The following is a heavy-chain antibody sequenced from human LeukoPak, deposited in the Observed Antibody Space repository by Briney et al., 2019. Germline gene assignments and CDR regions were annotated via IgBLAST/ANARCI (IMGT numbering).Heavy chain of an antibody. CDR1: GGSFSGYY. CDR3: ARGRAISYYYGMDV. Sequence: SETLSLTCAVYGGSFSGYYWSWIRQPPGKGLEWIGYIYYSGSTNYNPSLKSRVTISVDTSKNQFSLKLSSVTAADTAVYYCARGRAISYYYGMDVWGQGTTVTVSS. CDR2: IYYSGST. J-gene: IGHJ6*02. V-gene: IGHV4-59*01.